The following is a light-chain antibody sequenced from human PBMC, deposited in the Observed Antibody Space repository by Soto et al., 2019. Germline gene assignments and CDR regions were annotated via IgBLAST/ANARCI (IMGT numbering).Light chain of an antibody. CDR1: QGIRND. Sequence: AIQMTQSPSSLSASVGDRVTISCRASQGIRNDLGWFQQKPGKAPKLLIYAASSLQSGVPSRFSGSGSGTDFTLTISSLQPEDFATYFCLQDYIYPFTFGQGTKLEIK. CDR3: LQDYIYPFT. V-gene: IGKV1-6*01. J-gene: IGKJ2*01. CDR2: AAS.